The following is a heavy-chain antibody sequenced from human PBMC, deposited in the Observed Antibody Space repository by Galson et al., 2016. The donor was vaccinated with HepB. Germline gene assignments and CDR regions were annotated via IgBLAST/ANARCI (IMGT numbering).Heavy chain of an antibody. J-gene: IGHJ6*02. V-gene: IGHV3-30*14. Sequence: SLRLSCAASGFTFSSYAMDWVRQAPGRGLEWVAYISHDESVKHYADSVRGRCTISRDHSKNTLYLQMTSLRPEDSAVYFCARNDDQGVGGNHGMDIWGQGTTVTVS. CDR1: GFTFSSYA. CDR2: ISHDESVK. CDR3: ARNDDQGVGGNHGMDI. D-gene: IGHD3-16*01.